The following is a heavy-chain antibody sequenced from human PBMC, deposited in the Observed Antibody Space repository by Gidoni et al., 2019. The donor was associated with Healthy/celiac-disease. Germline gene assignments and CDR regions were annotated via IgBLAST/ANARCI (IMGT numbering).Heavy chain of an antibody. Sequence: QLQLQESGPGLVKPSETLSLTCTVSGGSISSSSYYWGWIRQPPGKGLEWSGSIYYSGSTYYNPSLKSRVTISVDTSKNQFSLKLGSVTAADTAVYYCASLRRFGTDIVVVVAASPFDYWGQGTLVTVSS. V-gene: IGHV4-39*01. D-gene: IGHD2-15*01. CDR1: GGSISSSSYY. CDR3: ASLRRFGTDIVVVVAASPFDY. J-gene: IGHJ4*02. CDR2: IYYSGST.